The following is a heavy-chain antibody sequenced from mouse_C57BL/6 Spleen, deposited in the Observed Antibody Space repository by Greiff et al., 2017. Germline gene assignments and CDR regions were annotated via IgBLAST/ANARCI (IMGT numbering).Heavy chain of an antibody. CDR1: GYTFTSYW. J-gene: IGHJ3*01. CDR3: ARGGIGNYVWFAD. D-gene: IGHD2-1*01. CDR2: IYPGSGST. Sequence: QVQLQQSGAELVKPGASVKMSCKASGYTFTSYWITWVKQRPGQGLEWIGDIYPGSGSTNYNEKFKSKATLTVDTSSSTAYMQLSSLTSEDSAVYYCARGGIGNYVWFADWGQGTLVTVSA. V-gene: IGHV1-55*01.